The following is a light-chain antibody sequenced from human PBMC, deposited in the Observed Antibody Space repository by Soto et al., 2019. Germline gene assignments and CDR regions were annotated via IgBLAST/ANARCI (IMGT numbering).Light chain of an antibody. CDR2: EVT. CDR3: SSYAGNNNLV. Sequence: QSVLSQPPSASGSPGQSVTISCNGTSSDIGASTYVSWYQQHPGRAPNLIVYEVTKRPSGVPDRFSGSKSGNTASLTVSGLQADDEADYYCSSYAGNNNLVFGGGAKLTVL. J-gene: IGLJ2*01. V-gene: IGLV2-8*01. CDR1: SSDIGASTY.